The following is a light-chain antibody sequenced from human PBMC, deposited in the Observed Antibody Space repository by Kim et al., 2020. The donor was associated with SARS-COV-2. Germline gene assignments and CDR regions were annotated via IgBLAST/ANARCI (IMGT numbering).Light chain of an antibody. CDR2: GKN. CDR1: SLRSYY. V-gene: IGLV3-19*01. Sequence: ALGQTVRITCQADSLRSYYASWYQQKPGQAPVLVIYGKNNRPSGIPDRFSGSRSGNTASLTITGAQAEDEADYYCNSRDSSGKHYVFGTGTKVTVL. J-gene: IGLJ1*01. CDR3: NSRDSSGKHYV.